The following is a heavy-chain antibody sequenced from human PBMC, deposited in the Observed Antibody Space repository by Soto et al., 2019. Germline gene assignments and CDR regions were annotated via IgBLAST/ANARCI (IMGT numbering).Heavy chain of an antibody. Sequence: QVQLVQSGAEVQKPGASVKVSCKASGYTFTSYGISWVRQAPGQGLEWMGWISAYNGTTNYAQKLQGRVTMTTDTSTSTSYMELRSLRSDDTAVDYCARDWAAAGPVDYWGQGTLVTVSS. J-gene: IGHJ4*02. CDR2: ISAYNGTT. CDR3: ARDWAAAGPVDY. CDR1: GYTFTSYG. D-gene: IGHD6-13*01. V-gene: IGHV1-18*01.